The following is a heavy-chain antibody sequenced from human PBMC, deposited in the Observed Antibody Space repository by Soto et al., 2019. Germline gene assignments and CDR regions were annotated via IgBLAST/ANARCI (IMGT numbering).Heavy chain of an antibody. CDR3: ARGGGSGWPY. CDR2: INHSGST. Sequence: QVQLQQWGAGLLKPSETLSLTCAVYGGSFSGYYWSWIRQPPGKGLEWIGEINHSGSTNYNPSLKSRVIVSVDTSKNQFSLKLSSVTAADTAVYYCARGGGSGWPYWGPGTLVTVSS. CDR1: GGSFSGYY. V-gene: IGHV4-34*01. D-gene: IGHD6-19*01. J-gene: IGHJ4*02.